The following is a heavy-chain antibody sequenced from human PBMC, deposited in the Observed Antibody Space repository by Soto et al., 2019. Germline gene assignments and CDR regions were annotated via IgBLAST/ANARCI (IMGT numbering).Heavy chain of an antibody. CDR2: IKHDGSET. CDR3: ARDFATHCSGSTCYPYAY. D-gene: IGHD2-15*01. CDR1: GFTFNTFW. J-gene: IGHJ4*02. V-gene: IGHV3-7*03. Sequence: LRLSCAASGFTFNTFWMSWVRQSPGKGLEWVANIKHDGSETYYADSGKGRFTIYRDDAKNSLFLQMNTLRTEDTAVYYCARDFATHCSGSTCYPYAYWGQGALVTVSS.